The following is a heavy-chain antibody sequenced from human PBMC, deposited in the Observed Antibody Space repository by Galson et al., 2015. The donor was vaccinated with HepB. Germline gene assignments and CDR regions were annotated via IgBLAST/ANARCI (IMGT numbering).Heavy chain of an antibody. CDR1: GFNFAHYG. CDR2: VSNDGSRR. CDR3: AKDGRWRSANGDHFYH. V-gene: IGHV3-30*18. J-gene: IGHJ4*02. D-gene: IGHD5-24*01. Sequence: SLRLSCAASGFNFAHYGMHWVRQAPGKGLEWVAFVSNDGSRRYYSDSVKGRFTISRDNSQNTVSFQLNSLRLEDSGVYYCAKDGRWRSANGDHFYHWGQGTLVTVSS.